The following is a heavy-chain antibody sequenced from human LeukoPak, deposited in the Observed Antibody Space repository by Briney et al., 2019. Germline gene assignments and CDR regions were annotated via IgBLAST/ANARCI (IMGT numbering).Heavy chain of an antibody. Sequence: RGKPLNTSSMGSGYSFTSYCSGWVRQLPGKGPAWMGIIYPSDCNTNYRPFFQGHVTISADNTINTAYLQWTIPEASDTAMYYCARHEDPVAATNYYFHYLRRGGQVAVSS. CDR3: ARHEDPVAATNYYFHY. CDR1: GYSFTSYC. CDR2: IYPSDCNT. D-gene: IGHD6-25*01. V-gene: IGHV5-51*01. J-gene: IGHJ4*02.